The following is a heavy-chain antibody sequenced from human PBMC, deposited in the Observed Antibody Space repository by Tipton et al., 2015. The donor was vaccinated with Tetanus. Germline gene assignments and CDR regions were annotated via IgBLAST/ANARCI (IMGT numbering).Heavy chain of an antibody. CDR3: AMIADNWFDP. V-gene: IGHV4-39*01. D-gene: IGHD2-21*01. CDR1: GGSMSGGTYY. CDR2: IYYNGNA. Sequence: TLSLTCTVSGGSMSGGTYYWGWIRQPPGKGLEWLGNIYYNGNAFYNSSLESRITISVDPSKNQFSLKLTSVTAADTAVYYCAMIADNWFDPWGQGTLVTVSS. J-gene: IGHJ5*02.